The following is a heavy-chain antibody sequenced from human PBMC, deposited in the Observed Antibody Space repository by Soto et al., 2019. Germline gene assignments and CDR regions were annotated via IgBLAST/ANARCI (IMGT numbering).Heavy chain of an antibody. CDR2: INHSGST. J-gene: IGHJ5*02. Sequence: PSETLSLTCAVYGGSFSGYYWSWIRQPPGKGLEWIGEINHSGSTNYNPSLKSRVTISVDTSKNQFSLKLSSVTAADTAVYYCARGLASVVVAATLVNWFDPWGQGTLVTVSS. V-gene: IGHV4-34*01. CDR3: ARGLASVVVAATLVNWFDP. CDR1: GGSFSGYY. D-gene: IGHD2-15*01.